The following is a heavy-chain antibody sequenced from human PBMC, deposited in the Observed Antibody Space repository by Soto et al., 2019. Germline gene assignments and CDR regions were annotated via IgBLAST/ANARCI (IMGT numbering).Heavy chain of an antibody. CDR3: ARGHDFWSGFSYFDY. Sequence: PETLSLTCTVSGGSVSSGSHYWSWIRQPPGKRLEWVGYVYYSGSTNYNPSLQSRVTISVDTTKNQFSLKMNSVTAADTAVYYCARGHDFWSGFSYFDYWGQGTLVTLSS. CDR1: GGSVSSGSHY. CDR2: VYYSGST. D-gene: IGHD3-3*01. V-gene: IGHV4-61*01. J-gene: IGHJ4*02.